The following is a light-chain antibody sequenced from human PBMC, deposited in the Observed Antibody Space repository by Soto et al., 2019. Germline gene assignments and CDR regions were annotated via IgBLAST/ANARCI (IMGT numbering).Light chain of an antibody. V-gene: IGKV3-20*01. J-gene: IGKJ5*01. CDR3: QQYDNSPIT. Sequence: EIVMTQSPATLSVSPGERVTLSCRASQSINNKVAWYQQKPGQAPRLLIYGASSRATGIPDRFSGTGSETDFTLTISRLEPEDFAVYYCQQYDNSPITFGQGTRLEI. CDR1: QSINNK. CDR2: GAS.